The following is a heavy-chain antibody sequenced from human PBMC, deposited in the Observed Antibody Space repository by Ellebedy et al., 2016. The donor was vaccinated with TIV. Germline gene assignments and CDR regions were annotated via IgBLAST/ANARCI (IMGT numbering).Heavy chain of an antibody. J-gene: IGHJ4*02. CDR3: AEGRSGWYYFDY. Sequence: SETLSLTCIVSGGSFSNYYWNWIRQPPGKGLEWIGHIFYSETTNYNPSLRSRVTISSDTATNQLSLKLTSVTAADTAVYYCAEGRSGWYYFDYWGQGTLVTVSS. CDR2: IFYSETT. CDR1: GGSFSNYY. D-gene: IGHD6-19*01. V-gene: IGHV4-59*12.